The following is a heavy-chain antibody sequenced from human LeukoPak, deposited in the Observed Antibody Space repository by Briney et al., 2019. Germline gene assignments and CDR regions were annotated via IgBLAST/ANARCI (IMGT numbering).Heavy chain of an antibody. CDR2: FEPEDGET. J-gene: IGHJ3*02. Sequence: GASVKVSCKVSGYTLTELSMHWVRQAPGKGLEWMGGFEPEDGETIYAQKFQGRVTMTEDTSTDTAYMELSSLRSEDTAVYYCATDLESPGRDSAFDIWGQGTMVTVSS. V-gene: IGHV1-24*01. CDR1: GYTLTELS. D-gene: IGHD3-3*01. CDR3: ATDLESPGRDSAFDI.